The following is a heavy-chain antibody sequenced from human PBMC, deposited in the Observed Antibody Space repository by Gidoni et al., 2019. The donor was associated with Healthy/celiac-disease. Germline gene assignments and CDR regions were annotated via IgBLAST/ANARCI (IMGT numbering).Heavy chain of an antibody. Sequence: EVQLVESGGGMVKPGGSLRLSCPASGFTFSIYSMNWVRQAPGMGLEWVSSISSSSSYIYYADSVKGRFTISRDNAKNSLYLQMNSLRAEDTAVYYCARDSNCSGGSCYVYYYGMDVWGQGTTVTVSS. CDR1: GFTFSIYS. CDR3: ARDSNCSGGSCYVYYYGMDV. D-gene: IGHD2-15*01. CDR2: ISSSSSYI. J-gene: IGHJ6*02. V-gene: IGHV3-21*01.